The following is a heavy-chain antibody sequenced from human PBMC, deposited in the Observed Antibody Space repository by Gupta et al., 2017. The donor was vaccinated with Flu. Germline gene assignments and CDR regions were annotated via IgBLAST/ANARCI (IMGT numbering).Heavy chain of an antibody. J-gene: IGHJ3*02. D-gene: IGHD2-21*01. CDR2: INSSSSTI. Sequence: EVQLLAPGGGLLQPGGSLRLSCAVPGFTFSSYSMNGVRQGTGRGREWVSYINSSSSTIYYADAVKGRFTISRDNAKNSLYLQTNSLRDEDTAVYYCARDPSRLWRPFDIWGQGKMVTVSS. CDR1: GFTFSSYS. V-gene: IGHV3-48*02. CDR3: ARDPSRLWRPFDI.